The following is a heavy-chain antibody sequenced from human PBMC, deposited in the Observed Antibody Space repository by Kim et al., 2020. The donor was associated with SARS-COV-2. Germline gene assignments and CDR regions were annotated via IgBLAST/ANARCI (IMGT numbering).Heavy chain of an antibody. D-gene: IGHD1-26*01. CDR2: IKSKTDGGTT. Sequence: GGSLRLSCAASGFTFSNAWMSWVRQAPGKGLEWVGRIKSKTDGGTTDYAAPVKGRFTISRDDSKNTLYLQMNSLKTEDTAVYYCTTDEGVGYGMDVWGQGTTVTVSS. V-gene: IGHV3-15*01. CDR3: TTDEGVGYGMDV. J-gene: IGHJ6*02. CDR1: GFTFSNAW.